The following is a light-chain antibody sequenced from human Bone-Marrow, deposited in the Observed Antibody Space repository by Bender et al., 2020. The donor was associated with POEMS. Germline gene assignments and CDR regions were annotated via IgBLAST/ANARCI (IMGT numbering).Light chain of an antibody. Sequence: QSALTQPASVSGSPGQSITISCTGTSSDVGGFNFLSWYQHHPGKAPRLLIYEVYVRPSGISNRFSGSKSGNTASLTISGLQPEDEADYYCCSYADSPTFVFGGGTKLTVL. J-gene: IGLJ3*02. V-gene: IGLV2-23*02. CDR2: EVY. CDR1: SSDVGGFNF. CDR3: CSYADSPTFV.